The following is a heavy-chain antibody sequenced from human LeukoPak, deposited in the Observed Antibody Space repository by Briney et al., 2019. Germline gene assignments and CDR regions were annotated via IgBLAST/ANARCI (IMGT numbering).Heavy chain of an antibody. D-gene: IGHD3-16*01. CDR1: GGSFSGYY. CDR3: ARALRLGEFPPDYYYGMDV. Sequence: SETLSLTSAVYGGSFSGYYWSWIRPPPGKGLEWIGEINPSGSTNYNPSLKSRVTISVDTSKNQFSLKLSSVTAADTAVYYCARALRLGEFPPDYYYGMDVWGKGTTVTVSS. V-gene: IGHV4-34*01. CDR2: INPSGST. J-gene: IGHJ6*04.